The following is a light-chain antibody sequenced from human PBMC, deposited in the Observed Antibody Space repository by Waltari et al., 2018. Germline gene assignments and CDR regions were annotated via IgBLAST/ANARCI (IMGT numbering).Light chain of an antibody. V-gene: IGLV3-27*01. CDR2: KDS. J-gene: IGLJ3*02. CDR1: VLAKKY. CDR3: YSAADNNWV. Sequence: SYELTQPSSVSVSPGQTARITCSGDVLAKKYARWFQQKPGQAPVLVIYKDSERPSGIPKRFSGASSGTTVTLTVSGAQVEDEADYYCYSAADNNWVFGGGTKLTVL.